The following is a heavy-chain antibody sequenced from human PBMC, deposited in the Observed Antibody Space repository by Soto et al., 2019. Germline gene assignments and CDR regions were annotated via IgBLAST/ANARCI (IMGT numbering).Heavy chain of an antibody. D-gene: IGHD3-16*01. CDR3: ARFKGHQKGVFDY. V-gene: IGHV1-2*04. CDR2: INPNSGGT. J-gene: IGHJ4*02. Sequence: QVQLVQSGAEVKKPGASVKVSCKASGYTFTGYYMHWVRQAPGQGLEWMGWINPNSGGTNYAQKFQGWVTMTRDTSISTAYMERSRLRSDDTAVYYWARFKGHQKGVFDYWGQGTLVTGSS. CDR1: GYTFTGYY.